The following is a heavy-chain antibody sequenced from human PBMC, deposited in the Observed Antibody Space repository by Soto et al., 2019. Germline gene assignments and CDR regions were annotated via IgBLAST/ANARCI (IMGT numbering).Heavy chain of an antibody. D-gene: IGHD1-26*01. Sequence: EVQLLESGGGLVQPGGSLRLSCAASGFTFSSYAMRWVRQAPVKGLEWVSAISGSGGSTYYADSVKGRFTISRDNSKDTLYLQMNSLRAEDTALYYCARRGSGSYYDYWGQGPLVTVSS. V-gene: IGHV3-23*01. CDR2: ISGSGGST. J-gene: IGHJ4*02. CDR3: ARRGSGSYYDY. CDR1: GFTFSSYA.